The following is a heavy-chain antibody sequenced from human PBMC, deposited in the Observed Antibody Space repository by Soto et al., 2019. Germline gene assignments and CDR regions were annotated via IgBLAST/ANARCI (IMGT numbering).Heavy chain of an antibody. Sequence: GASVKVSCKASGYTFTSYGISWVRQAPGQGLEWMGWISAYNGNTNYAQKLQGRVTMTTDTSTSTAYMELRSLRSDDTAVYYCARDSVRYCSGGSCYDFDYWGQGTLVTVSS. CDR1: GYTFTSYG. J-gene: IGHJ4*02. D-gene: IGHD2-15*01. V-gene: IGHV1-18*01. CDR2: ISAYNGNT. CDR3: ARDSVRYCSGGSCYDFDY.